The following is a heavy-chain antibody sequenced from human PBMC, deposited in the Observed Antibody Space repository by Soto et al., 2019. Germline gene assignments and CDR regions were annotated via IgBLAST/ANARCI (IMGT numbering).Heavy chain of an antibody. CDR1: GFTFIGYA. J-gene: IGHJ4*02. CDR3: AKSERSSGWPYYFDY. V-gene: IGHV3-23*01. D-gene: IGHD6-19*01. Sequence: GWSLRLSCAASGFTFIGYAMSWGRQAPGKGLEWVSAISGSGGSTYYADSVKGRFTISRDNSKNTLYLQMNSLRAADTAVYYCAKSERSSGWPYYFDYWGQGTLVTVSS. CDR2: ISGSGGST.